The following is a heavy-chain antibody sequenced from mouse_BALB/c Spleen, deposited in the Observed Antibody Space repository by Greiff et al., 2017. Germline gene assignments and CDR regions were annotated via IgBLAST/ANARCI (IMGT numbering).Heavy chain of an antibody. CDR3: ARDDGNYGFAY. Sequence: VQLKQSGAELVKPGASVKLSCTASGFNFKDTYMHWVKQRPEQGLEWIGRIDPANGNTKYDPKFQGKATITADTSSNTAYLQLSSLTSEDTAVYYCARDDGNYGFAYWGQGTLVTVSA. CDR2: IDPANGNT. CDR1: GFNFKDTY. V-gene: IGHV14-3*02. J-gene: IGHJ3*01. D-gene: IGHD2-3*01.